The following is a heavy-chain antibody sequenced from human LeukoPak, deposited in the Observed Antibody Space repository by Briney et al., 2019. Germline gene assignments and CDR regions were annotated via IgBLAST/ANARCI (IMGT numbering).Heavy chain of an antibody. CDR3: ARQGGIVVVPAAMAWFDP. CDR2: IYPGDSDT. V-gene: IGHV5-51*01. J-gene: IGHJ5*02. Sequence: GESLKISCKGSGYSFTSYWIGWVRQMPGKGLEWMGIIYPGDSDTRYSPSFQGQVTISADKSISTAYLQWSSLKASDTAMYYCARQGGIVVVPAAMAWFDPWGQGTLVTVSS. D-gene: IGHD2-2*01. CDR1: GYSFTSYW.